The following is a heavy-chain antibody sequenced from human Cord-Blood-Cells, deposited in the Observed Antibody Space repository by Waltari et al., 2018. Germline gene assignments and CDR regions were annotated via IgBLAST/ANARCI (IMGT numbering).Heavy chain of an antibody. J-gene: IGHJ3*02. Sequence: QVQLVQSGAEVKKPGASVKVSCKASGYTFTSSAINWVRQTTGQGLEWVVWRNPDSGNTGYAQKFQGRVTITRNTSISTAYMELSSLRSEDTAVYYCARAWGDAFDIWGQGTMVTVSS. D-gene: IGHD3-16*01. CDR2: RNPDSGNT. V-gene: IGHV1-8*03. CDR1: GYTFTSSA. CDR3: ARAWGDAFDI.